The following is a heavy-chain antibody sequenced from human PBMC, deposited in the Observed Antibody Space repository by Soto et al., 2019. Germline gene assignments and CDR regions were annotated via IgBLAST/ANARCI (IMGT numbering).Heavy chain of an antibody. CDR3: ARDGLAYCGGDCYSDY. J-gene: IGHJ4*02. CDR1: GFTFSSYG. Sequence: PGESLKISCAASGFTFSSYGMHWVRQAPGKGLEWVAVIWYDGSNKYYADSVKGRFTISRDNSKNTLYLQMNSLRAEDTAVYYCARDGLAYCGGDCYSDYWGQGTLVTAPQ. V-gene: IGHV3-33*01. CDR2: IWYDGSNK. D-gene: IGHD2-21*02.